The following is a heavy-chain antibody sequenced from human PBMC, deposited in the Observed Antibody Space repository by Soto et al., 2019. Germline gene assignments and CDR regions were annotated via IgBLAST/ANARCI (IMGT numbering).Heavy chain of an antibody. Sequence: QVQLQESGPGLVKPSQTLSLTCTVSGGSISSGDYYWSWIRKPPEKGLGWIGYIYYSGSTYYNPSLKSRVTISVDTSKNQFSLKLSSVTAADTAVYYCARLTPGYSSGWFIDYWGQGNLVTVSS. CDR2: IYYSGST. CDR3: ARLTPGYSSGWFIDY. CDR1: GGSISSGDYY. D-gene: IGHD6-19*01. V-gene: IGHV4-30-4*01. J-gene: IGHJ4*02.